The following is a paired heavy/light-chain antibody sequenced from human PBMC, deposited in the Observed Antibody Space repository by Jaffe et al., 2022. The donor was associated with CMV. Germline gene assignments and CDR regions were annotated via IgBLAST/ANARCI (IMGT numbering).Heavy chain of an antibody. CDR2: ITPNTGGT. CDR3: ARSSSPQWEPGNYFDF. V-gene: IGHV1-2*02. J-gene: IGHJ4*02. Sequence: QVQLVQSVAEVKRPGASVKVPCKTSGYTFTGHQIHWVRQAPGQGLEWMGWITPNTGGTDYARKFQGRVTMTADTSMNTAYMELNRLRSDDTAVYFCARSSSPQWEPGNYFDFWGQGTLVTVSS. CDR1: GYTFTGHQ. D-gene: IGHD1-26*01.
Light chain of an antibody. CDR3: QHSYNTPLA. V-gene: IGKV1-39*01. CDR2: AAS. J-gene: IGKJ4*01. CDR1: QSITIHQSIGSY. Sequence: DIQMTQSPSSLSASVGDRVTISCRASQSITIHQSIGSYLNWYQQKPGKAPRLLIYAASTLQSGVPSRFSGSGSGTDFTLTISGLQPEDFATYYCQHSYNTPLAFGGGTKVEIK.